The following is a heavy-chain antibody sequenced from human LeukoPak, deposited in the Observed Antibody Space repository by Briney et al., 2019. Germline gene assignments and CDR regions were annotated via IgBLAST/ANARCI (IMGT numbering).Heavy chain of an antibody. CDR3: ASALNDSSGHTPFY. J-gene: IGHJ4*02. D-gene: IGHD3-22*01. Sequence: SETLSLTCTVSGGSISSSSYYWGWIRQPPGKGLEWIGSIYYSGSTYYNPSLKSRVTISVDTSKNQFSLKLSSMTAADTAVYYCASALNDSSGHTPFYWGQGTLVTVSS. V-gene: IGHV4-39*07. CDR2: IYYSGST. CDR1: GGSISSSSYY.